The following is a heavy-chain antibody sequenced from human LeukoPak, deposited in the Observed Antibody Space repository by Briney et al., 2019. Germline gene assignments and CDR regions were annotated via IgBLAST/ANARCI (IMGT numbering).Heavy chain of an antibody. CDR2: TTNKAHSYTT. CDR1: GFTFSDHY. Sequence: GGSLRLSCAVSGFTFSDHYMDWVRQAPGKGLEWIGRTTNKAHSYTTEYAASVKGVFSISRDDSYTSLYLQMNSLKTDDTAMYFCEVWIGDKGGYWGQGTLVTVSS. V-gene: IGHV3-72*01. D-gene: IGHD3-10*01. J-gene: IGHJ4*02. CDR3: EVWIGDKGGY.